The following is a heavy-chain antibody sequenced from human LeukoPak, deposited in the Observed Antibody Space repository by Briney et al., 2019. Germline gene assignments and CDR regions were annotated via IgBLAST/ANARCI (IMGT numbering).Heavy chain of an antibody. D-gene: IGHD3-9*01. J-gene: IGHJ6*04. V-gene: IGHV4-4*02. Sequence: SETLSLTCAVSGGSISSSNWWSWVRQPPGKGLEWIGEIYHSGSTNYNPSLKSRVTISVDKSKNQFSLKLSFVTAADTAVYYCARGPNILTGYSWQYGMDVWGKGTTVTVSS. CDR2: IYHSGST. CDR1: GGSISSSNW. CDR3: ARGPNILTGYSWQYGMDV.